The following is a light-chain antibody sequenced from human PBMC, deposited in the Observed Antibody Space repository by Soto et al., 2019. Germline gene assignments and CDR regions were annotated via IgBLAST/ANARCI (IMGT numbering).Light chain of an antibody. V-gene: IGKV3-20*01. CDR2: DAS. J-gene: IGKJ3*01. Sequence: EIVLTQSPGTLSLSPGERATLSCRASQSVSGSYLAWYQQKRGQAPRLLIYDASSRATGIPNRFSGSGSGTGFTLTISRLEPEDFAVYYCQQYGNSLTFGPGTKADIK. CDR3: QQYGNSLT. CDR1: QSVSGSY.